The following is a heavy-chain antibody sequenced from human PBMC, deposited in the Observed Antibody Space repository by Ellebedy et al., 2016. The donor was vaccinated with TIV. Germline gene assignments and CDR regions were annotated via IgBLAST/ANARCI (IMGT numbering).Heavy chain of an antibody. V-gene: IGHV4-30-4*01. D-gene: IGHD3-22*01. J-gene: IGHJ4*02. Sequence: SETLSLXCNVSGDSLNSGYSYWSWIRQPPGKGLEWIGYIYSSGSAYYNPSLKSRVALSIDASKNQFSLSLTSVTSADTAVYFCARANDDRGYYFDFWGPGNLVTVSS. CDR2: IYSSGSA. CDR3: ARANDDRGYYFDF. CDR1: GDSLNSGYSY.